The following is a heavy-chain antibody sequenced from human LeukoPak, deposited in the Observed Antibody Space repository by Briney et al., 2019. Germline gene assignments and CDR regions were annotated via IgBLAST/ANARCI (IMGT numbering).Heavy chain of an antibody. Sequence: SETLSLTCSVSGVSINSPHYYWVWIRQAPGKGLEWLGSVYYTGKTTYSPSLRSRVTMSVDSSKNQFSLRLNSVTAADTAVYYCARDPYCDNIACSQVGFYYMDVWGKGTTVTISS. J-gene: IGHJ6*03. CDR1: GVSINSPHYY. CDR2: VYYTGKT. V-gene: IGHV4-39*07. CDR3: ARDPYCDNIACSQVGFYYMDV. D-gene: IGHD2-21*01.